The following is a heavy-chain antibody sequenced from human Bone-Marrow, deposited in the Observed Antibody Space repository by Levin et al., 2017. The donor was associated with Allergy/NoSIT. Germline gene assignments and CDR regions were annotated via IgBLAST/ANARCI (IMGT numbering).Heavy chain of an antibody. CDR2: IYTSGST. D-gene: IGHD6-13*01. J-gene: IGHJ5*02. CDR1: GGSISSGSYY. Sequence: SETLSLTCTVSGGSISSGSYYWSWIRQPAGKGLEWIGRIYTSGSTNYNPSLKSRVTISVDTSKNQFSLKLSSVTAADTAVYYCARVEAAAGTREDWFDPWGQGTLVTVSS. V-gene: IGHV4-61*02. CDR3: ARVEAAAGTREDWFDP.